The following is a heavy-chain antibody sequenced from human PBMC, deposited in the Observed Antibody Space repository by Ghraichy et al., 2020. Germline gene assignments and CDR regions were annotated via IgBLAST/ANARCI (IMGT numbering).Heavy chain of an antibody. CDR1: GYTFTTYA. CDR2: INAGNGRT. J-gene: IGHJ4*02. V-gene: IGHV1-3*01. Sequence: ASVKVSCKASGYTFTTYALHWVRQAPGQRLEWMGWINAGNGRTKYSQKFQGRVTISRDTSATTAYMELSRLRSEDTAVYYCARGLTIFGLVTPSFDYWGQGTLVTVSS. D-gene: IGHD3-3*01. CDR3: ARGLTIFGLVTPSFDY.